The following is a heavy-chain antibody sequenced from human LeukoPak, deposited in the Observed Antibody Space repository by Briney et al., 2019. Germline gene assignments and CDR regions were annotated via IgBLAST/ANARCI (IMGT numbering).Heavy chain of an antibody. Sequence: SETLSLTCAVSGYSISSGYYWGWIRQPPGKGLEWIGSIYHSGSTYYNPSLKSRVTISVDTSKNRFSLKLSSVTAADTAVYYCARLTSYYDFWSGEFDPWGQGTLVTVSS. J-gene: IGHJ5*02. CDR3: ARLTSYYDFWSGEFDP. CDR2: IYHSGST. D-gene: IGHD3-3*01. V-gene: IGHV4-38-2*01. CDR1: GYSISSGYY.